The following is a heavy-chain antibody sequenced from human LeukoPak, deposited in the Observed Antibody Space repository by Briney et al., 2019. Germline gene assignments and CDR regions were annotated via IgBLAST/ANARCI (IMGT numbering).Heavy chain of an antibody. CDR2: IIPIFGTA. J-gene: IGHJ4*02. Sequence: ASVKVSCKASGGTFSSYAICWVRQAPGQGLEWMGGIIPIFGTANYAQKFQGRVTITADESTSTAYMELSSLRSEDTAVHYCARGGDLGYCSSTSCYYDYWGQGTLVTVSS. CDR1: GGTFSSYA. V-gene: IGHV1-69*13. D-gene: IGHD2-2*01. CDR3: ARGGDLGYCSSTSCYYDY.